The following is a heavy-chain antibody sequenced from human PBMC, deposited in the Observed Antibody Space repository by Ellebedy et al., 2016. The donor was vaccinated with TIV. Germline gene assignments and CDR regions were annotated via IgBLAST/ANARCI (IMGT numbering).Heavy chain of an antibody. CDR3: ASHGDGIAARPEYFQH. J-gene: IGHJ1*01. D-gene: IGHD6-6*01. CDR2: IKQDGSEK. Sequence: GESLKISCAASGFTFSSYWMSWVRQAPGKGLEWVANIKQDGSEKYYVDSVKGRFTISRDNAKNSLYLQMNSLRAEDTAVYYCASHGDGIAARPEYFQHWGQGTLVSVSS. CDR1: GFTFSSYW. V-gene: IGHV3-7*01.